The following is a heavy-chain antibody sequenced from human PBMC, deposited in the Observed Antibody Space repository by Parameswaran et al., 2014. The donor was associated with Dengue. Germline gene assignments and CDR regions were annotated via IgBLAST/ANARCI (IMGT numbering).Heavy chain of an antibody. CDR2: IVVGSGST. V-gene: IGHV1-58*01. Sequence: WVRQAPGQRLEWIGWIVVGSGSTKFSQKFQERITITRDMSTDTAYMELSSLRSEDTGVYYCATGSAFGVVVKTFYYYGMDVWGQGTTVTVSS. J-gene: IGHJ6*02. CDR3: ATGSAFGVVVKTFYYYGMDV. D-gene: IGHD3-3*01.